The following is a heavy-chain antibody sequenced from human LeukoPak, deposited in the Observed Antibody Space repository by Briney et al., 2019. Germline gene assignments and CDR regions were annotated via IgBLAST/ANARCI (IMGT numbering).Heavy chain of an antibody. D-gene: IGHD6-13*01. CDR3: AKDQGVAAAVDP. V-gene: IGHV3-30-3*01. Sequence: PGGSLRLSCAASGFTFSSYAMHWVRQAPGKGLEWVAVISYDGSNKYYADSVKGRFTISRDNSKDTLYLQMNSLRAEDTAVYYCAKDQGVAAAVDPWGQGTLVTVSS. CDR1: GFTFSSYA. CDR2: ISYDGSNK. J-gene: IGHJ5*02.